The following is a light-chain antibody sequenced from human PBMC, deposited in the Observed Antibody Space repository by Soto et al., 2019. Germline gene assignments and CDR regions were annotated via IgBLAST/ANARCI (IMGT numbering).Light chain of an antibody. CDR3: QQDNNWSPLT. Sequence: EIVMTQSPATLSVSPGERATLSCRASQSVSSNLAWYQQKPGQAPMLLIYGASTRSTGIPARFSGSGSGTEFTITISTLQSEDFAVYDGQQDNNWSPLTFGGGTKVEIK. V-gene: IGKV3-15*01. CDR2: GAS. J-gene: IGKJ4*01. CDR1: QSVSSN.